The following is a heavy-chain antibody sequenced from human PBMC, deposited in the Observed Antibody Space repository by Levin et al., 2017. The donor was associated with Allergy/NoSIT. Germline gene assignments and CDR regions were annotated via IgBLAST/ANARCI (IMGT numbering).Heavy chain of an antibody. J-gene: IGHJ4*02. D-gene: IGHD4-11*01. Sequence: PGESLKISCEASGFTFSDYAMSWVRHTPGKGLEWVSVISGRGGSTYYADSVKGRFTISRDNSNNTVFLQMNSLRAEDTAVYYCAKLTVTTYVRGSFDYWGQGALVTVSS. CDR1: GFTFSDYA. CDR3: AKLTVTTYVRGSFDY. CDR2: ISGRGGST. V-gene: IGHV3-23*01.